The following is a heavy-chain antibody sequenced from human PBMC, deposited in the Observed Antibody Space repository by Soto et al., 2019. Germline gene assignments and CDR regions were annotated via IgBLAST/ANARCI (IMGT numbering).Heavy chain of an antibody. V-gene: IGHV5-10-1*01. CDR1: GYSFTSYW. Sequence: GESLKISCKGSGYSFTSYWISWVRQMPGKGLEWMWRIDPSDSYTNYSPSFQGHVTISADTSISTAYVQWSSLKASDTAMYYCATRHWNYGGLSGSTYYYHYGMEVWGQGTTVTVSS. CDR2: IDPSDSYT. J-gene: IGHJ6*02. CDR3: ATRHWNYGGLSGSTYYYHYGMEV. D-gene: IGHD1-7*01.